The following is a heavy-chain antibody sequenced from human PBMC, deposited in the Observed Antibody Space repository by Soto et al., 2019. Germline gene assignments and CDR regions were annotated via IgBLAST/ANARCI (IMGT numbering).Heavy chain of an antibody. V-gene: IGHV4-34*01. D-gene: IGHD2-15*01. CDR3: ARGWITVAALGWLDP. CDR2: INHSGST. J-gene: IGHJ5*02. CDR1: GCSLSCYY. Sequence: SATLCLTSACSGCSLSCYYWGLIHHPPGKGVEWIGEINHSGSTNYDPSLKSRVTISVDTSKNQSSLKLSSVTAADTAVDYCARGWITVAALGWLDPWGQGTLVTVSS.